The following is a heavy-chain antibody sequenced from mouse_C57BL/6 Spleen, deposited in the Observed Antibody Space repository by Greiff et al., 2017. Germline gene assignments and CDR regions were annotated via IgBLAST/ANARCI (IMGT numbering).Heavy chain of an antibody. J-gene: IGHJ3*01. V-gene: IGHV1-39*01. CDR1: GYSFTDYI. CDR3: ARGGLTGPFAY. CDR2: IYPNYGTT. Sequence: EVQLQQSGPELVKPGASVKISCKASGYSFTDYIMNWVKPSTGKSLEWIGVIYPNYGTTSFNQKFKGKATLTVDQFSSTAHVQLNGPSSEDSAVYYCARGGLTGPFAYWGQGTLVTVSA. D-gene: IGHD4-1*01.